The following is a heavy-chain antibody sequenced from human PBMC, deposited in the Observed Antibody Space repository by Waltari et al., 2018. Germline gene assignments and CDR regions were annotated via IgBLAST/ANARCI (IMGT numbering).Heavy chain of an antibody. D-gene: IGHD3-3*01. CDR1: GYTSTDNY. V-gene: IGHV1-2*02. CDR3: ARGDPSVYYTSHMDV. J-gene: IGHJ6*03. CDR2: INPKNGGT. Sequence: QVQLVQSGAEVKKPGASVKVSCKASGYTSTDNYMHWVRQAPGQGLEWMGWINPKNGGTNYAQKFQGRVTMTRDTSISTAFMDLSRLKSDDTAVYFCARGDPSVYYTSHMDVWGKGTTVTVSS.